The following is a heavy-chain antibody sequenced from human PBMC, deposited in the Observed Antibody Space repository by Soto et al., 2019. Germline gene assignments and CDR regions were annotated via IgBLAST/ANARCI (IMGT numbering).Heavy chain of an antibody. CDR1: GGSFSAYY. Sequence: ETLSLTCAVYGGSFSAYYWSWVRQPPGKGLEWIGEIIHSESTKYNPSLKSRVTISVDTSKNQFSLKLSSVTAADTAVYYCARQRPTDGRWEFANYYGMDVWGQGTPVTSP. D-gene: IGHD1-26*01. V-gene: IGHV4-34*12. CDR3: ARQRPTDGRWEFANYYGMDV. J-gene: IGHJ6*02. CDR2: IIHSEST.